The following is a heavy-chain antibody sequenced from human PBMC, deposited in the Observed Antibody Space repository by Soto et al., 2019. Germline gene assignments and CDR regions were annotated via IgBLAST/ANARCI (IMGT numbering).Heavy chain of an antibody. CDR3: VRVRYCSGGSCYGNWFDP. D-gene: IGHD2-15*01. Sequence: GGSLRLSCAASGFTCSTYEMNWVRQAPGKGLEWVSYMSNGGGSTQYADSVKGRFTISRDNAKNSLYLQMNSLRAEDTAFYYCVRVRYCSGGSCYGNWFDPWGQETLVTVSS. V-gene: IGHV3-48*03. J-gene: IGHJ5*02. CDR2: MSNGGGST. CDR1: GFTCSTYE.